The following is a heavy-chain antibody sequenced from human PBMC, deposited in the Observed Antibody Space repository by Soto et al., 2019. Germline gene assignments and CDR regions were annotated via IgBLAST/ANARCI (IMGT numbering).Heavy chain of an antibody. CDR1: GFTFSSYA. J-gene: IGHJ4*02. V-gene: IGHV3-23*01. CDR3: AKGGTKCLAAAGTKYYLDY. D-gene: IGHD6-13*01. CDR2: ISGSGSGT. Sequence: EVQLLESGGGLVQPGGSLRLSCAASGFTFSSYAMSWVRQAPGRGLEWVSTISGSGSGTYYADSVKGRFTISRDNSKNTLYLQMNSLRAEDTAVYYCAKGGTKCLAAAGTKYYLDYWGQGTLVTVSS.